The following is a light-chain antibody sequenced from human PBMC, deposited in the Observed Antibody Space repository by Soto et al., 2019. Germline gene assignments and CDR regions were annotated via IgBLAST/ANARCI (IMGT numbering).Light chain of an antibody. J-gene: IGLJ1*01. CDR3: QSYDDSLSVHYV. Sequence: QSVLTQPPSVSRAPGRRVTISCTGSSSNIGSTYDVQWYQQLPGTAPKLLIHGNTDRPSGVPDRFSGSKSGTSASLAITGLQADDEADYYCQSYDDSLSVHYVFGTGTKVTVL. CDR2: GNT. CDR1: SSNIGSTYD. V-gene: IGLV1-40*01.